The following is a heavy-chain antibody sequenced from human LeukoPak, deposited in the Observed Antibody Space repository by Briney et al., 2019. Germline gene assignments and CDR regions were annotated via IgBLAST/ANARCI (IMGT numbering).Heavy chain of an antibody. CDR2: INHDGIT. CDR3: ATYTCSGGSCYGYYVDV. V-gene: IGHV4-34*01. J-gene: IGHJ6*03. Sequence: SETLSLTCAVYGGSFRNYYWTWIRQPPGKGLEWIGEINHDGITNYNPPLKSRVTISADTSKNQFSLNLNSVTVADTAVYYCATYTCSGGSCYGYYVDVWGNGTTVTVSS. CDR1: GGSFRNYY. D-gene: IGHD2-15*01.